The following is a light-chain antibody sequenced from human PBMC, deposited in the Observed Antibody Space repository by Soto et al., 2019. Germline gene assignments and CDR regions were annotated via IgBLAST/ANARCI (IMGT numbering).Light chain of an antibody. CDR2: DAS. CDR3: QHRSSWPLT. V-gene: IGKV3-11*01. J-gene: IGKJ5*01. CDR1: QSITTY. Sequence: EIVLTQSPATLSLSPGERATLSCRASQSITTYLAWYQQGPGQAPRLLIYDASNRAADIPARFSGSGSGTDFTLTISSLEAEDFAVYYCQHRSSWPLTFGQGTRLEI.